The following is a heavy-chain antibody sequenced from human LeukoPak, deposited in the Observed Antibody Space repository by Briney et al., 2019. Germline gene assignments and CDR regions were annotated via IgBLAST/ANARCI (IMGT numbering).Heavy chain of an antibody. J-gene: IGHJ6*02. V-gene: IGHV3-33*01. D-gene: IGHD3-3*01. CDR1: GFTFSSYG. CDR3: AREALSGSDPGFWSGYAYYYYYGMDV. CDR2: IWYDGSNK. Sequence: GGSLRLSCAASGFTFSSYGMHWVRQAPGKGLEWVAVIWYDGSNKYYADSVKGRFTISRDNSKNTLYLQMNSLRAEDTAVYYCAREALSGSDPGFWSGYAYYYYYGMDVWGQGTTVTVSS.